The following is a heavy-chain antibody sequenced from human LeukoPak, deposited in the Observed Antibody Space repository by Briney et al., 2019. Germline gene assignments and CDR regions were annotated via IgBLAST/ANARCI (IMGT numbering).Heavy chain of an antibody. CDR3: ARGGRGSAAVVAPRSFDI. CDR1: GFTFSSYA. J-gene: IGHJ3*02. Sequence: GGSLRLSCAASGFTFSSYAMSWVRQAPGKGLEWVSVTYTGGNSYYADSVKGRFIISRDISKNTLYLQMNSLRAEDSALYYCARGGRGSAAVVAPRSFDIWGQGTMVTVSS. D-gene: IGHD3-22*01. V-gene: IGHV3-53*01. CDR2: TYTGGNS.